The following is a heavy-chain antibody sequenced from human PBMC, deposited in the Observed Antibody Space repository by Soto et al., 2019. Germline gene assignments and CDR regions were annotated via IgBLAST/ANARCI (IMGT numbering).Heavy chain of an antibody. CDR1: GYSISSGYY. Sequence: SETLSLTCAVSGYSISSGYYWGWIRQPPGKGLEWIGSIYHSGNTYYNPSLKSRVTISVDTSKNQFSLKLSSVTAADTAVYYCARADRKLRFLEWLFPTPFDYWGQGTLVTVSS. J-gene: IGHJ4*02. CDR2: IYHSGNT. D-gene: IGHD3-3*01. CDR3: ARADRKLRFLEWLFPTPFDY. V-gene: IGHV4-38-2*01.